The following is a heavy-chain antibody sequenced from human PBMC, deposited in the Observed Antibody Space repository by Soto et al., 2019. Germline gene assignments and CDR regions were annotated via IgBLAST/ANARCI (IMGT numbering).Heavy chain of an antibody. CDR3: AVGKSDYDFAVDGGFYYGMDV. CDR1: GFTFITSA. J-gene: IGHJ6*02. D-gene: IGHD5-12*01. Sequence: SVQVSFKASGFTFITSAVHWVRQARGQRPEWIGWIVVGSGNTNYAQKVQERVTITRVLSTSTAYMELSSLRSEDTAVYYCAVGKSDYDFAVDGGFYYGMDVWGQGTTVTVSS. CDR2: IVVGSGNT. V-gene: IGHV1-58*01.